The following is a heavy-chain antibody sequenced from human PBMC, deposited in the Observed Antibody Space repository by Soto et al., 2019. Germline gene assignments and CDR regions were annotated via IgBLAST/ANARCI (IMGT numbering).Heavy chain of an antibody. Sequence: QLQLQESGSGLVKPSQTLSLTCAVSGGSISSGGYSCNWIRQPPGKGLEWIGYIYHSGSTSYNPSLKNRVTISVDRSEHQFSLKLSSVTAADTAVYYCARGMTTVTTFDYWGQGTLVTVSS. J-gene: IGHJ4*02. D-gene: IGHD4-17*01. CDR3: ARGMTTVTTFDY. V-gene: IGHV4-30-2*01. CDR2: IYHSGST. CDR1: GGSISSGGYS.